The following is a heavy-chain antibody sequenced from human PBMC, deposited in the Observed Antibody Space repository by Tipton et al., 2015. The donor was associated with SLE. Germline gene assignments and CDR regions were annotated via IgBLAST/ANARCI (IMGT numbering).Heavy chain of an antibody. V-gene: IGHV4-31*03. CDR3: ARARRSSSSHFDY. J-gene: IGHJ4*02. D-gene: IGHD6-6*01. Sequence: TLSLTCTVSGGSISSGGYYWTWIRQHPGKGLEWIGYIYHTVSTYYNPSLESRHTISIDTSKNQFSLRLTSMTPADTALYYCARARRSSSSHFDYWRQVTLVTVSS. CDR1: GGSISSGGYY. CDR2: IYHTVST.